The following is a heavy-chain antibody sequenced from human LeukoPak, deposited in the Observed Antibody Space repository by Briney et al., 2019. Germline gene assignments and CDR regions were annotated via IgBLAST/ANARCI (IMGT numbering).Heavy chain of an antibody. CDR2: IYSGGST. CDR1: GFTVSSNY. Sequence: PGGSLRLSCAASGFTVSSNYMSWVRQAPGKGLEWVSVIYSGGSTYYADSVKDRFTISRDNSKNTLYLQMNSLRAEDTAVYYCANSPYYYDSSDSFDYWGQGTLVTVSS. CDR3: ANSPYYYDSSDSFDY. J-gene: IGHJ4*02. D-gene: IGHD3-22*01. V-gene: IGHV3-66*01.